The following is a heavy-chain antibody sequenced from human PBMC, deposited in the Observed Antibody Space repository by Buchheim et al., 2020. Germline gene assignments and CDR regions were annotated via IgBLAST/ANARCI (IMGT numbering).Heavy chain of an antibody. J-gene: IGHJ4*02. CDR1: GFTFNIYW. Sequence: EVQLVESGGGLVQPGGSLRLSCAASGFTFNIYWMSWVRQAPGKGLEWVANINEDESEKYYGDSVKGRFTISRDNSKNTLYVQMNSLRAEDTAVYYCAKQTSGPGYWGQGTL. D-gene: IGHD5-12*01. CDR2: INEDESEK. V-gene: IGHV3-7*03. CDR3: AKQTSGPGY.